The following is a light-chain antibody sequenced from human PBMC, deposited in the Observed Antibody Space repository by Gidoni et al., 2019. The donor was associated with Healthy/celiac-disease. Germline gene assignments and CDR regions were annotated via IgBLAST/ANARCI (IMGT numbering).Light chain of an antibody. J-gene: IGKJ5*01. CDR2: AAA. V-gene: IGKV1-39*01. CDR1: KSISSY. Sequence: DIQMNHSQSSLSASVGDRVTHTCRASKSISSYLKWYQQKKGKAPTLLIYAAASLPSGVPSRLSSSGSGADVTLTISSLQPEDFATDYYQQSYSTPSITFGQGTRLEIK. CDR3: QQSYSTPSIT.